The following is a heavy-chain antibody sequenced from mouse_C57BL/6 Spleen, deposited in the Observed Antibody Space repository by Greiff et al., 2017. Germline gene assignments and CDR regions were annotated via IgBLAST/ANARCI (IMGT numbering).Heavy chain of an antibody. V-gene: IGHV1-64*01. CDR3: ARDGYEGFDY. J-gene: IGHJ2*01. CDR1: GYTFTSYW. D-gene: IGHD2-2*01. CDR2: IHPNSGST. Sequence: QVQLQQPGAELVKPGASVKLSCKASGYTFTSYWMHWVKQRPGQGLEWIGMIHPNSGSTNYNEKFKSKATLTVDKSSSTAYMPLSSLTSEDSAVYYCARDGYEGFDYWGQGTTLTVSS.